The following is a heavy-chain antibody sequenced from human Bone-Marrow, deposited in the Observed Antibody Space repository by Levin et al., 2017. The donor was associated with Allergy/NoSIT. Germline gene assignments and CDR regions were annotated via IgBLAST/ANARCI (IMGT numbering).Heavy chain of an antibody. Sequence: GGSLRLSCAASGFTFTDAWMNWVRRAPGKGLEWIGRIKSKSDGGTTDYAAPVKDRFTISRDDSESTVYLLMNSLKVEDTAVYYCTTLGSSRKFDYWGQGALVTVSS. J-gene: IGHJ4*02. CDR1: GFTFTDAW. CDR2: IKSKSDGGTT. V-gene: IGHV3-15*01. D-gene: IGHD3-10*01. CDR3: TTLGSSRKFDY.